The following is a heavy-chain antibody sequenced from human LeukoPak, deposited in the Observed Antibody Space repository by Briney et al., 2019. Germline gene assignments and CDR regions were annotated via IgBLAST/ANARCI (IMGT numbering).Heavy chain of an antibody. CDR3: ANILLWSYGMDV. V-gene: IGHV3-23*01. Sequence: PGGSLRLSCAASGFTFSDYYMSWIRQAPGKGLEWVSAISGSGGSTYYADSVKGRFTISRDNSKNTLYLQMNSLRAEDTAVYYCANILLWSYGMDVWGQGTTVTVSS. D-gene: IGHD3-10*01. CDR1: GFTFSDYY. CDR2: ISGSGGST. J-gene: IGHJ6*02.